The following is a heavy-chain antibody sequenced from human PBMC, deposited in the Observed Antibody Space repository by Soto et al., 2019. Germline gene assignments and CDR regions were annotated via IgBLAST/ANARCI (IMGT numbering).Heavy chain of an antibody. J-gene: IGHJ5*02. Sequence: QLQLQESGSGLVKPSQTLSLTCAVSGGSISSGGYSWSWIRQPPGKGLGWIGYIYHSGSTYYNPSRXIXXTSSVDRSKTQVSLKLSSVTAADTAVYYCARVPDRWGQGTLVTFSS. CDR1: GGSISSGGYS. CDR2: IYHSGST. V-gene: IGHV4-30-2*01. D-gene: IGHD2-2*01. CDR3: ARVPDR.